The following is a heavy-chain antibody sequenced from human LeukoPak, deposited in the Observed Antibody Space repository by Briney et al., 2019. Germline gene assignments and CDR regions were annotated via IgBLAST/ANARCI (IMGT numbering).Heavy chain of an antibody. J-gene: IGHJ4*02. V-gene: IGHV1-46*01. Sequence: WAAVKVSCKASGYTFTSYYMHWVRQAPGQGLEGMGIINPSGGSTIYAQRFQGRVTMNGDTSTSTVYMEVSRLRSGDTAVYYGARGPRDGYNIDYWGQGTLVTVSS. CDR3: ARGPRDGYNIDY. CDR2: INPSGGST. D-gene: IGHD5-24*01. CDR1: GYTFTSYY.